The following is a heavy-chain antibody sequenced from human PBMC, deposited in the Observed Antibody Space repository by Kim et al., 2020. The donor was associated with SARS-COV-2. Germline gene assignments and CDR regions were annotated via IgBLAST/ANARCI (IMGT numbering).Heavy chain of an antibody. J-gene: IGHJ4*02. CDR2: INHSGST. D-gene: IGHD6-13*01. Sequence: SETLSLTCAVYGGSFSGYYWSWIRQPPGKGLEWIGEINHSGSTNYNPSLKSRVTISVDTSKNQFSLKLSSVTAADTAVYYCARGAQGIAAAGRRARGVYYFDYWGQGTLVTVSS. V-gene: IGHV4-34*01. CDR1: GGSFSGYY. CDR3: ARGAQGIAAAGRRARGVYYFDY.